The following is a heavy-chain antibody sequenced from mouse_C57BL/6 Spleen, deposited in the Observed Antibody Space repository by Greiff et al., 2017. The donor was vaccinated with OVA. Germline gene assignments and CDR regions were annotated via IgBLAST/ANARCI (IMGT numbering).Heavy chain of an antibody. CDR3: ASYDYDGMFAY. CDR2: ISYDGSN. Sequence: EVKLQESGPGLVKPSQSLSLTCSVTGYSITSGYYWNWIRQFPGNKLEWMGYISYDGSNNYNPSLKNRISITRDTSKNQFFLKLNSVTTEDTATYYCASYDYDGMFAYWGQGTLVTVSA. D-gene: IGHD2-4*01. J-gene: IGHJ3*01. CDR1: GYSITSGYY. V-gene: IGHV3-6*01.